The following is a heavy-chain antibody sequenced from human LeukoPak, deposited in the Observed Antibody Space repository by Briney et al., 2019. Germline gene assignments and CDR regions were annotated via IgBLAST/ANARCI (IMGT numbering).Heavy chain of an antibody. D-gene: IGHD1-26*01. J-gene: IGHJ3*02. CDR1: GFTFDDYG. CDR2: ISGSGGST. CDR3: AKDLSRPNSGSHDAFDI. V-gene: IGHV3-23*01. Sequence: GGSLRLSCAASGFTFDDYGMSWVRRAPGKGLEWVSAISGSGGSTYYADSVKGRFTISRDNSKNTLYLQMNSLRAEDTAVYYCAKDLSRPNSGSHDAFDIWGQGTMVTVSS.